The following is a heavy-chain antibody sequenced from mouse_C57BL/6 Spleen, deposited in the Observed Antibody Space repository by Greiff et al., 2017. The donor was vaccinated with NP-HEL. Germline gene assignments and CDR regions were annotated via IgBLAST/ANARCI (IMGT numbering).Heavy chain of an antibody. V-gene: IGHV1-69*01. D-gene: IGHD2-4*01. J-gene: IGHJ3*01. Sequence: QVQLQQPGAELVMPGASVKLSCKASGYTFTSYWMHWVKQRPGQGLEWIGEIDPSDSYTNYNQKFKGKSTLTVDKSSSTAYMQLSSLTSEDSAVYDCARPYYDVGAWFAYWGQGTLVTVSA. CDR1: GYTFTSYW. CDR2: IDPSDSYT. CDR3: ARPYYDVGAWFAY.